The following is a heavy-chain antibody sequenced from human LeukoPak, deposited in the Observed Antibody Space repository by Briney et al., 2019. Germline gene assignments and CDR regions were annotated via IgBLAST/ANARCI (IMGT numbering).Heavy chain of an antibody. V-gene: IGHV4-34*01. CDR3: ARSSKYYYYYGMDV. CDR1: GGSFSGYY. J-gene: IGHJ6*02. CDR2: INHSGST. Sequence: PSETLSLTCAVCGGSFSGYYWGWIRQPPGKGLEWIGEINHSGSTNYNPSLKSRVTISVDTSKNQFSLKLSSVTAADTAVYYCARSSKYYYYYGMDVWGQGTTVTVSS. D-gene: IGHD6-13*01.